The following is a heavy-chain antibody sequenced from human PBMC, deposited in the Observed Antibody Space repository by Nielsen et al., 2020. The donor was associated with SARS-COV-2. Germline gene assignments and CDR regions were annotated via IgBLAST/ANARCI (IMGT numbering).Heavy chain of an antibody. D-gene: IGHD4-11*01. CDR3: ARGDYSNPNY. CDR2: IDPHSGGI. V-gene: IGHV1-2*06. Sequence: ASVKVSCKAPGYRFTAYSMHWVRQAPGQGPEWMGRIDPHSGGITYAQKFQGRVTMTRDTSINTAYMELTRLRSDDTAVYYCARGDYSNPNYWGQGSLVTVSS. CDR1: GYRFTAYS. J-gene: IGHJ4*02.